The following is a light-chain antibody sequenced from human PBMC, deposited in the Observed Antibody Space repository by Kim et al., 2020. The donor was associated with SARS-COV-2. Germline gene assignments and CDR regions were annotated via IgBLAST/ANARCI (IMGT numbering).Light chain of an antibody. CDR2: GAS. CDR1: QSVSSIY. J-gene: IGKJ2*03. CDR3: QQYSRSPYS. V-gene: IGKV3-20*01. Sequence: SPGESATLSCRASQSVSSIYLAWYQQKPGQAPRLVIYGASTRATGIPDRFSGSGSGSDFTLTISRLEPEDFAVYFCQQYSRSPYSFGQGTKLEI.